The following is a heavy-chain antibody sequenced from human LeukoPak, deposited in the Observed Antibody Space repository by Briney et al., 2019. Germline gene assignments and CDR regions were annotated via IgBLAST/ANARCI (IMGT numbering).Heavy chain of an antibody. Sequence: KASETLSLTCTVSGGSISSYYWSWIRQPPGKGLGWIGYIYYSGSTNYNPSLKSRVTISVDTSKNQFSLKLSSVTAADTAMYYCARDYGSGNSQIFDYWGQGTLVTVSS. CDR1: GGSISSYY. CDR3: ARDYGSGNSQIFDY. CDR2: IYYSGST. J-gene: IGHJ4*02. V-gene: IGHV4-59*01. D-gene: IGHD3-10*01.